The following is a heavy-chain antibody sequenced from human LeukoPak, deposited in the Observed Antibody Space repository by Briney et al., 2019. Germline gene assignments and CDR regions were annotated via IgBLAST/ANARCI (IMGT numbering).Heavy chain of an antibody. CDR2: LSGSGNST. CDR3: GKDRVPHIMSSNKWYVNSGETDY. J-gene: IGHJ4*02. V-gene: IGHV3-23*01. D-gene: IGHD3-16*01. CDR1: GFTFANYA. Sequence: PGGSLRLSCAASGFTFANYAMTWVRQAPGKGLEWVSSLSGSGNSTYYADSVKGRFTMSRDNSKNTLYLQMNSLRAEDTAAYYCGKDRVPHIMSSNKWYVNSGETDYWGQGTLVTVSS.